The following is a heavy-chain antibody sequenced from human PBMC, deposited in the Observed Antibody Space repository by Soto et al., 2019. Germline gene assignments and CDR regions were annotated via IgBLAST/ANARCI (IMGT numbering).Heavy chain of an antibody. D-gene: IGHD2-15*01. CDR2: ISGYDGNT. V-gene: IGHV1-18*01. Sequence: QIQLVQSGAEVKKPGASVKVSCKPSGYTFINYGITWVRQAPGQELEWMGWISGYDGNTNYAPKLQGRVTMTRDTTTSTVYMELRSLRSAETAVYYGARDRARSCSGGTCTFDHWCQGALVTDSS. J-gene: IGHJ4*02. CDR3: ARDRARSCSGGTCTFDH. CDR1: GYTFINYG.